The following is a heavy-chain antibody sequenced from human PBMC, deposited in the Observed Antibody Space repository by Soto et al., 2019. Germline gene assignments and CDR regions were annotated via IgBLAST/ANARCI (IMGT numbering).Heavy chain of an antibody. CDR2: ISNSGRT. CDR3: ARPHSRGYSYGYFDF. J-gene: IGHJ4*02. CDR1: GGSFTGFY. Sequence: QVQVQQWGAGLVKPSETLSLTCAVDGGSFTGFYWSWIRQSPGKGLEWIGEISNSGRTNYNPSLKSRVTISVDTFKNQFSLKLRSVTAADTSVYFCARPHSRGYSYGYFDFWGQGTLVTVSS. D-gene: IGHD5-18*01. V-gene: IGHV4-34*02.